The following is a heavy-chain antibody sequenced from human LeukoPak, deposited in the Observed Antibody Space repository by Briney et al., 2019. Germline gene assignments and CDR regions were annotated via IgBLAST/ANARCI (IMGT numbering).Heavy chain of an antibody. CDR3: ARGRIVIAPHDY. Sequence: PGGSLRLSCAASVFTFSSYAMHWVREAPGKGLEWVAVISYDGSNKYYADSVKGRFTISRDNSKNTLYLQMNSLRAEDTAVYYCARGRIVIAPHDYWGQGTLVTVSS. CDR2: ISYDGSNK. CDR1: VFTFSSYA. D-gene: IGHD3-22*01. V-gene: IGHV3-30-3*01. J-gene: IGHJ4*02.